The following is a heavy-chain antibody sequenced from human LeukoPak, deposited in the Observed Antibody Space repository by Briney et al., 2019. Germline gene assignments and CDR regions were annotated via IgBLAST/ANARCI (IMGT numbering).Heavy chain of an antibody. Sequence: SQTLSLTCTVSGASISSGGYYWSWIRQHPGKGLEWIGSISSSGSTYYNPPLKSRVTISVDTSKNQFSLKLSSVTAADTALYYCARAGNLNDFDYWGQGTLVTVSS. CDR3: ARAGNLNDFDY. D-gene: IGHD1-1*01. V-gene: IGHV4-31*03. CDR2: ISSSGST. CDR1: GASISSGGYY. J-gene: IGHJ4*02.